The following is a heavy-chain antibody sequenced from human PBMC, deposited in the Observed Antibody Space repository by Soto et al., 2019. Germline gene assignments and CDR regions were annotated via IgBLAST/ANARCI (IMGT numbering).Heavy chain of an antibody. Sequence: SGPTLVNPSQTLTLPCTFSGFSLTTDDVGVGWIRQFPGKALDWLAVVYWDDDKRYSPSLKSRLTITKDTSKNQVFLTMSNMDPVDTATYYCAHTRYSISSFDYWGQGTLVTVSS. J-gene: IGHJ4*02. CDR3: AHTRYSISSFDY. V-gene: IGHV2-5*02. D-gene: IGHD6-6*01. CDR2: VYWDDDK. CDR1: GFSLTTDDVG.